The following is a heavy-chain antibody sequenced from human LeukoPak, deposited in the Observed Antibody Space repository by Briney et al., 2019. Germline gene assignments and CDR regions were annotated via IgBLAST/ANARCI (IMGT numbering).Heavy chain of an antibody. J-gene: IGHJ3*02. CDR2: ISAYNGNT. D-gene: IGHD5-24*01. V-gene: IGHV1-18*01. CDR3: ARDGVGWLQQGDAFGI. CDR1: GYTFTSYG. Sequence: GASVKVSCKASGYTFTSYGISWVRQAPGQGLEWMGWISAYNGNTNYAQKLQGRVTMTTDTSTSTAYMELRSLRSDDTAVYYCARDGVGWLQQGDAFGIWGQGTMVTVSS.